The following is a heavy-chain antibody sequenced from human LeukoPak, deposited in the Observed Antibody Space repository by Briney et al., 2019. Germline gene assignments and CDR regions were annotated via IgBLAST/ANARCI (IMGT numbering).Heavy chain of an antibody. V-gene: IGHV4-59*12. CDR2: IYYSGST. J-gene: IGHJ6*03. Sequence: PSETLSLTCTVSGGSISSYYWSWIRQPPGKGLEWIGYIYYSGSTNYNPSLKSRVTISVDTSKNQFSLKLSSVTAAGTAVYYCARSGSGWYRYYYYMDVWGKGTTVTISS. D-gene: IGHD6-19*01. CDR3: ARSGSGWYRYYYYMDV. CDR1: GGSISSYY.